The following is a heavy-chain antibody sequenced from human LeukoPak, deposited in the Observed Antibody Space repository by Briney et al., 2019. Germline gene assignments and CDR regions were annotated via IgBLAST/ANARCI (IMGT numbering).Heavy chain of an antibody. CDR1: GFTFSSYA. J-gene: IGHJ5*02. V-gene: IGHV3-23*01. Sequence: TGGSLRLSCTASGFTFSSYAMSWVRQAPGKGLEWVSALSGSGGNTYYADSVKGRFTISRDNSKNTLYLQMNSLRAEDTAVYYCAKDWIGVAAAGTREYNWFDPWGQGTLVTVSS. D-gene: IGHD6-13*01. CDR3: AKDWIGVAAAGTREYNWFDP. CDR2: LSGSGGNT.